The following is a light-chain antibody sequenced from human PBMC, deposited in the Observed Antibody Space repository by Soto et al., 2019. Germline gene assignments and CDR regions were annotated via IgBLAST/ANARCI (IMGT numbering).Light chain of an antibody. CDR2: DVS. Sequence: QSALTQPRSVSGSPGQSVIISCTGTSSDVGGYKYVSWYQQHPGKAPKPVIYDVSERPSGVPDRFFGSRSGNTASLTISGLQAEDEADYHCCSYAGSSVWVFGGGTKVTVL. J-gene: IGLJ3*02. CDR3: CSYAGSSVWV. CDR1: SSDVGGYKY. V-gene: IGLV2-11*01.